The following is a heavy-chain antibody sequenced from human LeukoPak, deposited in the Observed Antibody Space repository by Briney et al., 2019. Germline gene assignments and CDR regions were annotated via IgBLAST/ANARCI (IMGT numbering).Heavy chain of an antibody. CDR3: ARVNPYYYDSSGYVKGYFDY. CDR2: IYHSGST. J-gene: IGHJ4*02. CDR1: GYSISSGYY. D-gene: IGHD3-22*01. Sequence: KPSETLSLTCTVSGYSISSGYYWGWIRQPPGKGLEWIGIIYHSGSTYYNPSFKSRVTISVDTSKNQFSLQLSSVTAADTAVYFCARVNPYYYDSSGYVKGYFDYWGQGTLVTVSS. V-gene: IGHV4-38-2*02.